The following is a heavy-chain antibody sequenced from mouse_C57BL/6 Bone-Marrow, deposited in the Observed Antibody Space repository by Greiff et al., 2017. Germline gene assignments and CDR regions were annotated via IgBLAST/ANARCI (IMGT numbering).Heavy chain of an antibody. CDR2: IWRGGST. CDR1: GFSLTSYG. V-gene: IGHV2-5*01. J-gene: IGHJ1*03. Sequence: QVQLQQSGPGLVQPSPSLSITCTVSGFSLTSYGVHWVRQSPGKGLEWLGVIWRGGSTDYNAAFMSRLSTTKDTSKSQVFFKMNSLQADDTAIYYCAKMGNYGSSYPYWYFDVWGTGTTVTVSS. CDR3: AKMGNYGSSYPYWYFDV. D-gene: IGHD1-1*01.